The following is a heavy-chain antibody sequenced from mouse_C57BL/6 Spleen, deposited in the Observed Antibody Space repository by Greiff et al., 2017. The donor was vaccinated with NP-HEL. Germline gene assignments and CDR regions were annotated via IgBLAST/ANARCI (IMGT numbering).Heavy chain of an antibody. D-gene: IGHD1-1*01. CDR3: ARRGVVAQDY. Sequence: VQLQQPGAELVKPGASVKLSCKASGYTFTSYWMQWVKQRPGQGLEWIGEIDPSDSYTNYNQKFKGKATLTVDTSSSTAYMQLSSLTSEDSAVYYCARRGVVAQDYWGKGTTLTVSS. J-gene: IGHJ2*01. V-gene: IGHV1-50*01. CDR2: IDPSDSYT. CDR1: GYTFTSYW.